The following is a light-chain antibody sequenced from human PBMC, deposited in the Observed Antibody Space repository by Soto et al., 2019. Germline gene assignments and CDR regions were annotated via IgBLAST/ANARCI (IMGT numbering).Light chain of an antibody. J-gene: IGKJ2*01. Sequence: DIQMTQSPSSLSASVGDRVTITCRASQNISNYFNWYHQKPGKAPNLLIYAASYLQGGVPSRFRGSGSGTDFTLTISSLQREDFATYYCQQTYSTPYTFGQGTKLEI. CDR2: AAS. CDR3: QQTYSTPYT. V-gene: IGKV1-39*01. CDR1: QNISNY.